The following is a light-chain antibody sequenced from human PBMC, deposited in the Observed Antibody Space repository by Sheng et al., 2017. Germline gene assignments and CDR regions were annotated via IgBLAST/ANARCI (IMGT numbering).Light chain of an antibody. CDR1: KLGDKY. CDR3: QAWDSTTPVV. Sequence: SYELTQPPSVSVSPGQTASFTCSGDKLGDKYASWYQQKPGQSPVLVIFQDDKRPTGIPERFSGSNSGNTATLTISGTQAVDEADYYCQAWDSTTPVVFGGGTKLTVL. J-gene: IGLJ2*01. CDR2: QDD. V-gene: IGLV3-1*01.